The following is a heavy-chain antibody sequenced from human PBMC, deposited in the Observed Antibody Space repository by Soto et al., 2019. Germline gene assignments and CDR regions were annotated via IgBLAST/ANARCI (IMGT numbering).Heavy chain of an antibody. J-gene: IGHJ3*02. CDR3: ARKLGGAFDI. V-gene: IGHV6-1*01. CDR1: GDSVSGNSAA. Sequence: SQXLSLTCAISGDSVSGNSAAWNWIRQSPSRGLEWMARXYYRYXRYSHYAVYVXXRITINPXXYKTHFSLKMNSVPPEDTAVYYCARKLGGAFDIWGQGTMATVSS. CDR2: XYYRYXRYS. D-gene: IGHD2-15*01.